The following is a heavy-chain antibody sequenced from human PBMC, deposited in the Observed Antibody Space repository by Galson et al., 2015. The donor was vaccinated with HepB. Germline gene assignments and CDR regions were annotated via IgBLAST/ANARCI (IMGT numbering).Heavy chain of an antibody. Sequence: SVKVSCKASGYTFTSYGISWVRRAPGQGLEWMGWISAYNGNTNYAQKLQGRVTMTTDTSTSTAYMELRSLRSDDTAVYYCARILKGGYCSGGSCYGLDYWGQGTLVTVSS. CDR1: GYTFTSYG. V-gene: IGHV1-18*04. CDR2: ISAYNGNT. D-gene: IGHD2-15*01. CDR3: ARILKGGYCSGGSCYGLDY. J-gene: IGHJ4*02.